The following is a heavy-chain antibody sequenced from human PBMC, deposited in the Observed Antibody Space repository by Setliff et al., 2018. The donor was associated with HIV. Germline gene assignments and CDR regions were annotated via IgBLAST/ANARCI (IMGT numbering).Heavy chain of an antibody. CDR3: ARGLPLRDGFNHRALDI. CDR2: IHSSGST. V-gene: IGHV4-61*01. CDR1: GGSIDSGNYD. Sequence: SETLSLTCTVSGGSIDSGNYDCNWIRQPPGKGPEWIGYIHSSGSTIYNPSLQSRVTISIDTAKNQFSLNLNSVTATDTAVYYCARGLPLRDGFNHRALDIWGHGTRVTVSS. D-gene: IGHD2-15*01. J-gene: IGHJ3*02.